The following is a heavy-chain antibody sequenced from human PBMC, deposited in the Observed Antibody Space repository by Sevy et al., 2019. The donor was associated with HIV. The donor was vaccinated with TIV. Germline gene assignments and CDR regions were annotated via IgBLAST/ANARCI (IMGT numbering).Heavy chain of an antibody. CDR1: GFTFSNYG. CDR3: AKTLAIFGDLISPDSDQ. V-gene: IGHV3-33*06. J-gene: IGHJ5*02. CDR2: IRHDGSYK. D-gene: IGHD3-3*01. Sequence: GGSLRLSCAASGFTFSNYGMHWVRQAPGKGLEWVAVIRHDGSYKYYADSVKGRFTISRDNTKSTLYLQMNSLRAEDTALYYCAKTLAIFGDLISPDSDQWGQGTLVTVSS.